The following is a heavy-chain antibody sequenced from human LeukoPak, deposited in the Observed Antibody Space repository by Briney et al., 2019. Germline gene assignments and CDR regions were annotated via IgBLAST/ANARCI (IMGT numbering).Heavy chain of an antibody. J-gene: IGHJ4*02. CDR2: IWYDGSDK. Sequence: GGSLRLSCAASGFTLNNYAMSWVRQAPGKGLEWVAVIWYDGSDKYYADSVTGRFTISRDNSKNTLQLQMNSLRAEDTAVYYCVRDSVSRYCDYWGQGIRVTVSS. CDR1: GFTLNNYA. V-gene: IGHV3-33*08. CDR3: VRDSVSRYCDY. D-gene: IGHD2-2*01.